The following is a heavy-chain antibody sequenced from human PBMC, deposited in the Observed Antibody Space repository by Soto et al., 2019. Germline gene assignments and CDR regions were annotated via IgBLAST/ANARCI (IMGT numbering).Heavy chain of an antibody. V-gene: IGHV3-30*18. J-gene: IGHJ6*02. CDR1: GFTFSSYG. D-gene: IGHD6-19*01. CDR2: ISYDGSNK. CDR3: AKDPSGSGWYNYYYYYGMDV. Sequence: GGSLRLSCAASGFTFSSYGMHWVRQAPGKGLEWVAVISYDGSNKYYADSVKGRFTISRDNSKNTLYLQMNSLRAEDTAVYYCAKDPSGSGWYNYYYYYGMDVWGQGTTVTVSS.